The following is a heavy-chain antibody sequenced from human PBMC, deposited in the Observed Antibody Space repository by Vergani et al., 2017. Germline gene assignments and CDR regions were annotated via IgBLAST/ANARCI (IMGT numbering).Heavy chain of an antibody. Sequence: VQLVQSGAEVKKPGASVKVSCKVSGYTLTELSMHWVRQAPGKGLEWMGGFDPEDGETIYAQKFQGRVTMTEETSTDTAYMELSSLRSEDTAVYYCATGQAAAPHYGMDVWGQGTTVTVSS. CDR3: ATGQAAAPHYGMDV. D-gene: IGHD6-13*01. CDR1: GYTLTELS. CDR2: FDPEDGET. V-gene: IGHV1-24*01. J-gene: IGHJ6*02.